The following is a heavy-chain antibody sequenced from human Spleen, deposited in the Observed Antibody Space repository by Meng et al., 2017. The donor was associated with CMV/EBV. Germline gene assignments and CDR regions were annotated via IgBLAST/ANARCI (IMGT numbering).Heavy chain of an antibody. CDR3: ARDKVVPAASYFDY. D-gene: IGHD2-2*01. V-gene: IGHV3-30*03. J-gene: IGHJ4*02. Sequence: GGSLRLSCAASGFTFSDHYMHWVRQAPGKGLEWVAVISYDGSNKYYADSVKGRFTISRDNSKNTLYLQMNSLRAEDTAVYYCARDKVVPAASYFDYWGQGTLVTVSS. CDR2: ISYDGSNK. CDR1: GFTFSDHY.